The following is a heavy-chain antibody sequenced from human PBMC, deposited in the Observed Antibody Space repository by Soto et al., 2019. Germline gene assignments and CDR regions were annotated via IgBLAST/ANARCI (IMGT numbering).Heavy chain of an antibody. J-gene: IGHJ6*02. CDR1: GGTFSSYA. CDR2: IIPIFGTA. CDR3: ASLLISSGYSYYYYGMDV. D-gene: IGHD3-3*01. V-gene: IGHV1-69*13. Sequence: SVKVSCKASGGTFSSYAISWVRQAPGQGLEWMGGIIPIFGTANYAQKFQGRVTITADESTSTAYMELSSLRSEDTAVYYCASLLISSGYSYYYYGMDVWGQGTTVTVS.